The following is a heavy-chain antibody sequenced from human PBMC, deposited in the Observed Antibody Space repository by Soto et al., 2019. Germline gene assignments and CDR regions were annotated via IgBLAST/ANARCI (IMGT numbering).Heavy chain of an antibody. CDR2: IIPIFGTA. CDR3: ARDFGGTTVAFGMDV. J-gene: IGHJ6*02. V-gene: IGHV1-69*01. CDR1: GGTFSSYA. Sequence: QVQLVQSGAEVKKPGSSVKVSCKASGGTFSSYAISWVRQAPGQGLEWMGGIIPIFGTANYAQKFQGRVTITADESTSTGNMGLSSLRSEDTAVYYCARDFGGTTVAFGMDVWGQGTTVTVSS. D-gene: IGHD4-17*01.